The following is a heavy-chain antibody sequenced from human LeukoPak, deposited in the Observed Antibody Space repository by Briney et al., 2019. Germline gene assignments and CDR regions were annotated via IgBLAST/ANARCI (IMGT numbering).Heavy chain of an antibody. CDR1: GFTFSSYG. CDR3: AKDDGGIVAAVDY. V-gene: IGHV3-33*06. D-gene: IGHD6-13*01. J-gene: IGHJ4*02. Sequence: PGGSLRLSCAASGFTFSSYGMHWVRQAPGKGLEWVAVIWYDGSNKYYADSVKGRFTISRDNSKNTLYLQMNSLRAEDTAVYYCAKDDGGIVAAVDYWGQGTLVTVSS. CDR2: IWYDGSNK.